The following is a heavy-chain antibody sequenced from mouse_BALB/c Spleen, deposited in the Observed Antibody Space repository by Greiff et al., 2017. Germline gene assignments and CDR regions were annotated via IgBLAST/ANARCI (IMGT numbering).Heavy chain of an antibody. CDR1: GFNIKDCY. Sequence: VQLKESGAELVRPGALVKLSCKASGFNIKDCYMHWVKQRPEQGLEWIGWIDPENGNTIYDPKFQGKASITADTSSNTAYLQLSSLTSEDTAVYYCATSGKRYFDVWGAGTTVTVSS. CDR3: ATSGKRYFDV. D-gene: IGHD2-1*01. CDR2: IDPENGNT. V-gene: IGHV14-1*02. J-gene: IGHJ1*01.